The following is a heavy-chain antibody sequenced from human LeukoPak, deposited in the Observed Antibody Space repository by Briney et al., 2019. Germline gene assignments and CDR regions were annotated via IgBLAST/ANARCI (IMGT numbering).Heavy chain of an antibody. D-gene: IGHD6-19*01. CDR2: ISSSSSYI. J-gene: IGHJ4*02. CDR1: GFTFSSYS. Sequence: PGGSQRLSCAASGFTFSSYSMNWVRQAPGKGLEWVSSISSSSSYIYYADSVKGRFTISRDNSKNTLFLQMNSLRADDTALYFCAPLAVAGRGFVYWGQGTLVTVSS. V-gene: IGHV3-21*04. CDR3: APLAVAGRGFVY.